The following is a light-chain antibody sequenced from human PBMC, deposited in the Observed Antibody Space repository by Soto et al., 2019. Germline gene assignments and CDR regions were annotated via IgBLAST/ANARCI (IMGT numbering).Light chain of an antibody. CDR1: SSDVGGYNY. J-gene: IGLJ2*01. CDR3: SSYAGSNSVL. Sequence: QSALTQPPSASGSPGQSVTISCTGMSSDVGGYNYVSWYQQHPGKAPKLMIYEVTKRPSGVPVRFSGSKSGNTASLTVSGLQAEDEADDYCSSYAGSNSVLFGGGTKLTVL. CDR2: EVT. V-gene: IGLV2-8*01.